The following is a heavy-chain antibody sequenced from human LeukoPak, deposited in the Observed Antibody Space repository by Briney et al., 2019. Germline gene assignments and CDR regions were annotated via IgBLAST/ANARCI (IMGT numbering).Heavy chain of an antibody. J-gene: IGHJ5*02. CDR2: IHYSGST. V-gene: IGHV4-59*01. Sequence: PSEPLSLTCSVSGGSISSYYWSWIRQPPGKGLEWIGYIHYSGSTNYNPSLKSRVSISVDTSKNQFSLKLSSVTAADTAVYYCAGGVDYYDSSGPWGQGTLVTVSS. CDR3: AGGVDYYDSSGP. CDR1: GGSISSYY. D-gene: IGHD3-22*01.